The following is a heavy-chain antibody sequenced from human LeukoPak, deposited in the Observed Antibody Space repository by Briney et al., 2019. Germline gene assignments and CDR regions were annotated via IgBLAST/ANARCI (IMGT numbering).Heavy chain of an antibody. J-gene: IGHJ4*02. CDR3: ARDLSGVTGYTYGRGIDY. CDR1: GFTFDDYT. V-gene: IGHV3-43*01. CDR2: IRWDGVST. Sequence: GGSLRLSCAASGFTFDDYTMHWVRQAPGKGLEWVSLIRWDGVSTYYADSVKGRFTISRDNSKNTLYLQMNSLRAEDTAVYYCARDLSGVTGYTYGRGIDYWGQGTLVTVSS. D-gene: IGHD5-18*01.